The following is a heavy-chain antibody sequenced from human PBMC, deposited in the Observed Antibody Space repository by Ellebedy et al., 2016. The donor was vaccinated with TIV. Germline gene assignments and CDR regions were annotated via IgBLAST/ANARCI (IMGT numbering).Heavy chain of an antibody. D-gene: IGHD3-22*01. Sequence: SLKISXAAAGINFDDYAMHLVRPAPGKDLEWVSGISWNSGSVNYADSVKGRFTISRDNVNDSLHLQMNSLRPEDTAFYYCVKDKSVSGFSFWFFDLWGRGTLVTVSS. CDR1: GINFDDYA. V-gene: IGHV3-9*01. CDR3: VKDKSVSGFSFWFFDL. CDR2: ISWNSGSV. J-gene: IGHJ2*01.